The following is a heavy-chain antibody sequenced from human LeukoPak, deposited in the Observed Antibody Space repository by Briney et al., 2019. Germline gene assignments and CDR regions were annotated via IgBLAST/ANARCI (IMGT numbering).Heavy chain of an antibody. V-gene: IGHV3-48*04. D-gene: IGHD2-2*01. J-gene: IGHJ4*02. CDR2: ISSSSSTI. CDR1: GFTFSSYS. CDR3: ARDGHYYCSSTSCYDC. Sequence: GGSLRLSCAASGFTFSSYSMNWVRQAPGKGLEWVSYISSSSSTIYYADSVKGRFTISRDNAKNSLYLQMNSLRAEDTAVYYCARDGHYYCSSTSCYDCWGQGTLVTVSS.